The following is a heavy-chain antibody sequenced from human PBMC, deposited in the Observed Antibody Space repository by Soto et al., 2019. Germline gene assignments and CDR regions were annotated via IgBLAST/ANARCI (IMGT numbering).Heavy chain of an antibody. J-gene: IGHJ3*02. D-gene: IGHD6-19*01. CDR3: ANEAGAFDI. CDR1: GFTFSSYW. V-gene: IGHV3-74*01. CDR2: INSDGSST. Sequence: PVGSLRLSCAASGFTFSSYWMHWVRQAPGKGLVWVSRINSDGSSTNYADSVKGRFTISRDNAKNTLYLQMNSLRAEDTAVYYCANEAGAFDIWGQGTLVTVSS.